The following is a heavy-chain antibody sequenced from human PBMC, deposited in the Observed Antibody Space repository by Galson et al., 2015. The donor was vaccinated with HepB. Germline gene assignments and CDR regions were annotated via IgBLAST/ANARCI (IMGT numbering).Heavy chain of an antibody. V-gene: IGHV1-2*06. CDR2: INPNSGGT. CDR3: ARNREFDSSGDFDY. D-gene: IGHD3-22*01. CDR1: GYTFTGYY. J-gene: IGHJ4*02. Sequence: SVKVSCKASGYTFTGYYMHWVRQAPGQGLEWMGRINPNSGGTNYAQKFQGRVTMTRDTSTSTAYMELSRLRSDDTAVYYCARNREFDSSGDFDYWGQGTLVTVSS.